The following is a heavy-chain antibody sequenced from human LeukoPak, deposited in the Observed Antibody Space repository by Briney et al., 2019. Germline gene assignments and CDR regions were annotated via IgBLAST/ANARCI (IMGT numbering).Heavy chain of an antibody. CDR1: GYTSTSYY. Sequence: ASVKVSCKASGYTSTSYYMHWVRQAPGQGLEWMGIINPSGGSTSYAQKFQGRVTMTRDTSTSTVYMELSSLRSEDTAVYYCASSVPAAIFNGAFDIWGQGTMVTVSS. V-gene: IGHV1-46*01. J-gene: IGHJ3*02. CDR3: ASSVPAAIFNGAFDI. D-gene: IGHD2-2*01. CDR2: INPSGGST.